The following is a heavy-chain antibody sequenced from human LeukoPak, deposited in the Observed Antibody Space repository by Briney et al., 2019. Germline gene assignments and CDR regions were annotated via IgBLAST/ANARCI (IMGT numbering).Heavy chain of an antibody. CDR3: ARVGYYDSSGYLYYFDY. Sequence: PSETLSLTCTVSGGSISSYYWSWIRQPPGKGLEWIGYIYYSGSTNYNPSLKSRVTISVDTSKNQFSPKLSSVTAADTAVYYCARVGYYDSSGYLYYFDYWGQGTLVTVSS. CDR2: IYYSGST. CDR1: GGSISSYY. D-gene: IGHD3-22*01. V-gene: IGHV4-59*01. J-gene: IGHJ4*02.